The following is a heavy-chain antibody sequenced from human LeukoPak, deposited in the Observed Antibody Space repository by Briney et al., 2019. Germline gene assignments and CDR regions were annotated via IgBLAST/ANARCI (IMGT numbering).Heavy chain of an antibody. CDR3: ATLARFAFDI. CDR1: GFTVSSNY. D-gene: IGHD5-12*01. Sequence: GGSLRLSCAASGFTVSSNYMSWVRQAPGKGLEWVSIIYSGGSTNYADSVKGRFTISRDNSKNTLYLQMNSLRAEDTAVYYCATLARFAFDIWGQGTMVTVSS. J-gene: IGHJ3*02. CDR2: IYSGGST. V-gene: IGHV3-53*01.